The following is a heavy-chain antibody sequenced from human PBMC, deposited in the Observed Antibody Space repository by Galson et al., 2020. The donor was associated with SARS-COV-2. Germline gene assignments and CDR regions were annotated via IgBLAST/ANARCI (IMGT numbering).Heavy chain of an antibody. D-gene: IGHD3-10*01. CDR3: ARPGSGSYYSYFDY. V-gene: IGHV3-30-3*01. J-gene: IGHJ4*02. Sequence: QAGGSLRLSCAASGFTFSSYAMHWVRQAPGKGLEWEAGISYDGSNKYYADSVKGRFTISRDNSKNTLYLQMNSLRAEDTAVYYCARPGSGSYYSYFDYWGQGTLVTVSS. CDR1: GFTFSSYA. CDR2: ISYDGSNK.